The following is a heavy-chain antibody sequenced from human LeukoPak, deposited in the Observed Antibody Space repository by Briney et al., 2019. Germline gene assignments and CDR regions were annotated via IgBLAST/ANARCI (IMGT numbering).Heavy chain of an antibody. D-gene: IGHD2-8*02. CDR1: GFTFSSYS. J-gene: IGHJ5*02. CDR3: ARLCLPYWWFDP. V-gene: IGHV3-21*01. Sequence: GGSLRLSCAASGFTFSSYSMNWVRQAPGKGLEWVSSISSGGNYIYYADPVKGRFTISRDNAKNSLYLQMNSLRAEDTAVYYCARLCLPYWWFDPWGQGSLVTVSS. CDR2: ISSGGNYI.